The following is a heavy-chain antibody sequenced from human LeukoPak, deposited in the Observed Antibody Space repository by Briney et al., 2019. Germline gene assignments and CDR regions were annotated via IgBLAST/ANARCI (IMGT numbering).Heavy chain of an antibody. D-gene: IGHD1-26*01. Sequence: PGGSLRLSCAASGSTFSSYWMHWVRQVPGKGLVWVSRIHGDGTITNYEDSVKGRFTISRDNARNTLYLLMHSLRAEDTAIYYCARNFVGSITSDFDSWGQGTQVTVSS. CDR2: IHGDGTIT. V-gene: IGHV3-74*01. CDR1: GSTFSSYW. CDR3: ARNFVGSITSDFDS. J-gene: IGHJ4*02.